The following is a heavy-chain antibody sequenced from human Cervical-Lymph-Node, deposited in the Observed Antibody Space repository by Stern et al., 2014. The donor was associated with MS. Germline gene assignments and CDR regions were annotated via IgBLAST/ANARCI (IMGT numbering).Heavy chain of an antibody. Sequence: VQLVESGGGIVQPGGSLMISCVASGFNFRTNWMPWARQGQGKGLEWVSRINGDGTVSTYADSVRGRFTISRNNANNTMSLQLDNLRVEDTAIYYCASAYRASWGQGTLVTVST. CDR3: ASAYRAS. V-gene: IGHV3-74*02. CDR1: GFNFRTNW. D-gene: IGHD1-1*01. J-gene: IGHJ4*02. CDR2: INGDGTVS.